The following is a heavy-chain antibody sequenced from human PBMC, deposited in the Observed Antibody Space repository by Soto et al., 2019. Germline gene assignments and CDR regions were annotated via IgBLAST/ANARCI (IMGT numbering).Heavy chain of an antibody. CDR2: TLTTVVT. D-gene: IGHD3-10*01. J-gene: IGHJ4*02. CDR1: GLGGDK. CDR3: ARDRVGDGAYDLDY. V-gene: IGHV3-53*01. Sequence: EVQLVESGGGLIQPGESLTVSCAASGLGGDKLSWVRQAPGKGLEWVALTLTTVVTMYADSVKGRFTVSRDTSKTTHYLHMNSLRVEDTAVYYCARDRVGDGAYDLDYWGQGTLVTVSS.